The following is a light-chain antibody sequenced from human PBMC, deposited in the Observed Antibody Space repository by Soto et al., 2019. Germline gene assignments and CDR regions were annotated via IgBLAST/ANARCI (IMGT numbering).Light chain of an antibody. CDR3: QKYSTVPV. Sequence: DIQMTQSPTSLSASVGDRVTITCRASQDIRNFVAWYQQKPGKAPKLLIYAASTLQSGVPSRFSGSGSGTDFTHTIHSLQPEDVATYSCQKYSTVPVFGPGTKVEIK. V-gene: IGKV1-27*01. CDR2: AAS. CDR1: QDIRNF. J-gene: IGKJ3*01.